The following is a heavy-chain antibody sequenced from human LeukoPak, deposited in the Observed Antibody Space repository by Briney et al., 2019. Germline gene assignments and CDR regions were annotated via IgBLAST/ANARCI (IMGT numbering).Heavy chain of an antibody. V-gene: IGHV4-59*01. CDR1: GGSISPYY. CDR2: IYYSGST. CDR3: ARNRDWFDP. Sequence: PSETLSLTCTVSGGSISPYYWSWIRQPPGKGLEWIGYIYYSGSTNYNPSLKSRVTISVDTSKNQFSLKLSSVTAADTAVYYCARNRDWFDPWGQGTLVTVSS. J-gene: IGHJ5*02.